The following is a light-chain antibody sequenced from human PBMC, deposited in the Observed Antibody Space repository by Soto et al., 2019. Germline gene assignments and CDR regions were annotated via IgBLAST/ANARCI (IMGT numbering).Light chain of an antibody. Sequence: DIVMTQSPDSLAVSLGERATINCKSSQSVLHSSNNKNYLAWYEQKPGQPPKLLIYWASTRESGVPDRFSGSGSGTEFTLTISSLQAEDVAVYHCQQYYTTPYTFGQGTKLEIK. CDR3: QQYYTTPYT. CDR2: WAS. CDR1: QSVLHSSNNKNY. V-gene: IGKV4-1*01. J-gene: IGKJ2*01.